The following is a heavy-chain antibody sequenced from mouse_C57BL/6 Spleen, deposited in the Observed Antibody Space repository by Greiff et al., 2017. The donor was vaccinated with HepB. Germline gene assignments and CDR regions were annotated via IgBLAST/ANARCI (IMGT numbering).Heavy chain of an antibody. CDR1: GFSFNTYA. V-gene: IGHV10-1*01. CDR2: IRSKSNNYAT. Sequence: EVKLMESGGGLVQPKGSLKLSCAASGFSFNTYAMNWVRQAPGKGLEWVARIRSKSNNYATYYADSVKDRFTISRDDSESRLYLQMNNLKTEDTAMYYCVRSFYYGKGYFDVWGTGTTVTVSS. J-gene: IGHJ1*03. CDR3: VRSFYYGKGYFDV. D-gene: IGHD2-1*01.